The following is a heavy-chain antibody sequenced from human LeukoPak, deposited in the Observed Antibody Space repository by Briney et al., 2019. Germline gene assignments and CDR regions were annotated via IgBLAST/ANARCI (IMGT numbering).Heavy chain of an antibody. D-gene: IGHD6-19*01. CDR2: ISSSSSTI. CDR1: GFTFSSYS. V-gene: IGHV3-48*01. Sequence: GGSLRLSCAASGFTFSSYSMNWVRQAPGKGLEWVSYISSSSSTIYYADSVKGRFTISRDNAKNSLYLQMNSLSAEDTAVYYCVREGIGSGHSAPDYWGQGTLVIVSS. CDR3: VREGIGSGHSAPDY. J-gene: IGHJ4*02.